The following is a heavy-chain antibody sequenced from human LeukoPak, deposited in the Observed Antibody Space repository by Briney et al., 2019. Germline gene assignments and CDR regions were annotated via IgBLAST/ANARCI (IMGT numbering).Heavy chain of an antibody. J-gene: IGHJ5*02. D-gene: IGHD2-15*01. Sequence: GGSLRLSSAASGFTFSSYAMSWVRQAPGKGLEWVSAISGSGGSTYYADSVKGRFTISRDNSKNTLYLQMNSLRAEDTAVYYCAKGLSGGGYSSWGQGTLVTVSS. CDR2: ISGSGGST. CDR3: AKGLSGGGYSS. CDR1: GFTFSSYA. V-gene: IGHV3-23*01.